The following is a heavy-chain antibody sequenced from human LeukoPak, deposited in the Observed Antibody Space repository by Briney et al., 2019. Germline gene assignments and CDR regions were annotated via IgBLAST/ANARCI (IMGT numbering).Heavy chain of an antibody. J-gene: IGHJ4*02. CDR3: ARGLGEGYPDH. Sequence: SETLSLTCAVHGGSFSGSYWTWMRQTPGKGPEWIGENTHAVRTAYNPSFRSRATISVDTSHSQFSLQLSSVTAADTAVYYCARGLGEGYPDHWGQGTLVTVSS. D-gene: IGHD5-24*01. CDR1: GGSFSGSY. V-gene: IGHV4-34*01. CDR2: NTHAVRT.